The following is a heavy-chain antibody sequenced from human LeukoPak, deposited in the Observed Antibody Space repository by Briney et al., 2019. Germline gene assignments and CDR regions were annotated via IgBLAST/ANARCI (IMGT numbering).Heavy chain of an antibody. CDR3: ASAPQGRGDYYYMDV. D-gene: IGHD3-10*01. Sequence: ASVKVSCKASGYSFTNFDINWVRQATGQGLEWMGWMNPNSGNKGYAQKFQGRVTMTMNTSITTAYMELSSLRSEDTAVYYCASAPQGRGDYYYMDVWGGGTTVTVSS. CDR1: GYSFTNFD. J-gene: IGHJ6*03. CDR2: MNPNSGNK. V-gene: IGHV1-8*01.